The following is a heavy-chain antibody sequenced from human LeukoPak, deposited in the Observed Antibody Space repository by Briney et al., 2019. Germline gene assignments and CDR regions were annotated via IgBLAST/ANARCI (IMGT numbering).Heavy chain of an antibody. V-gene: IGHV4-4*09. CDR1: GGSISSYY. CDR3: ARQGGSSPNYYYYYMDV. J-gene: IGHJ6*03. D-gene: IGHD6-13*01. CDR2: IYTSGST. Sequence: SETLSLTCTVSGGSISSYYWSWIRQPPGKGLEWIGYIYTSGSTNYNPSLKSRVTISVDTSKNQFSLELSSVTAADTAVYYCARQGGSSPNYYYYYMDVWGKGATVTVSS.